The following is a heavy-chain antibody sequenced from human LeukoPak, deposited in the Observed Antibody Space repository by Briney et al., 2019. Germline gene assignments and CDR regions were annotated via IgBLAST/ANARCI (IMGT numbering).Heavy chain of an antibody. CDR3: ARSNSVRGVIPIWFDP. Sequence: ASVKVSCKASGYTCTSYGISWVRQAPGQGLEWMGWISAYNGNTNYAQKLQGRVTMTTDTSTSTAYMELRSLRSDDTAVYYCARSNSVRGVIPIWFDPWGQGTLVTVSS. CDR1: GYTCTSYG. J-gene: IGHJ5*02. D-gene: IGHD3-10*01. V-gene: IGHV1-18*01. CDR2: ISAYNGNT.